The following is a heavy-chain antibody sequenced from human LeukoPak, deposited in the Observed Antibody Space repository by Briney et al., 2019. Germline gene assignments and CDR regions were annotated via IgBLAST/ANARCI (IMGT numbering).Heavy chain of an antibody. D-gene: IGHD2-2*01. CDR2: FDPEDGET. V-gene: IGHV1-24*01. CDR3: VTHLIYCSRTSCYPNWFDP. J-gene: IGHJ5*02. CDR1: GYTLTELS. Sequence: ASVKVSCKVSGYTLTELSMHWVRQAPGKGLEWMGGFDPEDGETIYAQKFLGRVTMTEDTSTDTAYMELSSLRSEDTAVYYCVTHLIYCSRTSCYPNWFDPWGQGTLVTVSS.